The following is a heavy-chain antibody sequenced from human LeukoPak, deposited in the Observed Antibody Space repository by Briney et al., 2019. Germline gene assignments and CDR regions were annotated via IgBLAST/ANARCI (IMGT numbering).Heavy chain of an antibody. V-gene: IGHV4-39*01. J-gene: IGHJ5*02. CDR1: GGSISSSSYY. Sequence: PSETLSLTCTVSGGSISSSSYYWSWIRQPPGKGLEWIGEINHSGSTNYNPSLKSRVTISVDTSKNQFSLKVSSVTAADTAVYYCARHMLGAYNWFDPWGQGTLVTVSS. CDR2: INHSGST. D-gene: IGHD3-10*02. CDR3: ARHMLGAYNWFDP.